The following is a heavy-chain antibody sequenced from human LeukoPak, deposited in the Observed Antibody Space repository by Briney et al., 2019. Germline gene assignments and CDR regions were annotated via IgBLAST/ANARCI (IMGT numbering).Heavy chain of an antibody. CDR2: INHSGST. Sequence: PSETLSLTCAVYGGSFIGYYWSWIRQPPGKGLEWIGEINHSGSTNYNPSLKSRVTISVDTSKNQFSLKLSSVTAADTAVYYCARGRDYYGSGRTIDYWGQGTLVTVSS. CDR3: ARGRDYYGSGRTIDY. V-gene: IGHV4-34*01. D-gene: IGHD3-10*01. J-gene: IGHJ4*02. CDR1: GGSFIGYY.